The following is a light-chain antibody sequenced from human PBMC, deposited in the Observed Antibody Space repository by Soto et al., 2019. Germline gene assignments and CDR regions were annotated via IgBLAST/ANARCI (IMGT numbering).Light chain of an antibody. J-gene: IGKJ1*01. Sequence: DIVMTQSPLSLPVTPGEPASISCRSSQSLLHSNGYNYLDWYLQKPGQSPQLLIYWGSHRASGVPDRFSGSESGTDFTLKISRVEAEDVGIYYCMQGLQTRTFGQGTRVEIK. V-gene: IGKV2-28*01. CDR3: MQGLQTRT. CDR2: WGS. CDR1: QSLLHSNGYNY.